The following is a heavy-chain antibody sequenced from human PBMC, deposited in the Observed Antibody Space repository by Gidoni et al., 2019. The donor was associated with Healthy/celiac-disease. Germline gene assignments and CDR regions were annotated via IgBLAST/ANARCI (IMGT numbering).Heavy chain of an antibody. Sequence: QVQLVESGGGVVQPGRSLRLSCAASGFTFSSYGMHWVRQAPGKGLEWVAVISYDGSNKYYADSVKGRFTISRDNSKNTLYLQMNSLRAEDTAVYYCAKERQNYYYGMDVWGQGTTVTVSS. CDR3: AKERQNYYYGMDV. CDR1: GFTFSSYG. V-gene: IGHV3-30*18. CDR2: ISYDGSNK. J-gene: IGHJ6*02.